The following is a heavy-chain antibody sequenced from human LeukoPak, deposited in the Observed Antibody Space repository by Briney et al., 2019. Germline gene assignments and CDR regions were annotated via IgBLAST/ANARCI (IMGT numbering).Heavy chain of an antibody. CDR3: ARAGLVVVTAKKSDAFDV. J-gene: IGHJ3*01. CDR1: GFTFSDHY. V-gene: IGHV3-72*01. D-gene: IGHD2-21*02. Sequence: SGGSLRLSCAASGFTFSDHYMDWVRQALGEGLEWVGRSRNKANSYTTEYAASVKGRFTISRDVSKDSLYLQMNSLKTEDTAVYYCARAGLVVVTAKKSDAFDVWGQGTMVTVFS. CDR2: SRNKANSYTT.